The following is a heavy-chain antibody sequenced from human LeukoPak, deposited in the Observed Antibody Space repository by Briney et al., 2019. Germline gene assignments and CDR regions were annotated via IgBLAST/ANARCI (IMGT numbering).Heavy chain of an antibody. CDR1: GYTFASYY. CDR2: INSGGGRT. V-gene: IGHV1-46*03. D-gene: IGHD2-2*01. CDR3: ARVYYCTSTSCYGPQYYFDF. Sequence: SVNVSCKASGYTFASYYIHWVRQAPGQGLEWVGIINSGGGRTNYAQSFQGGVTLTRDTSTNTVFTELSSLRSEDTAVYYCARVYYCTSTSCYGPQYYFDFWGQGTLVTVSS. J-gene: IGHJ4*02.